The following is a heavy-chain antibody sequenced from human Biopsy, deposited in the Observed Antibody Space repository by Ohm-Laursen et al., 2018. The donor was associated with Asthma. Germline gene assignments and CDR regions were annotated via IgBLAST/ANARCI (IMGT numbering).Heavy chain of an antibody. Sequence: SLRLSCAASGFTFGAFWMSWGRQTPGKGLEWVATITGDGSQKFYADSVKGRFTISRDNAKNSLYLQMNSLGPEDTAVYYCARDMGAGPNQPPSGSGSSHLYGMDVWGQGTTATVSS. CDR2: ITGDGSQK. CDR1: GFTFGAFW. J-gene: IGHJ6*02. CDR3: ARDMGAGPNQPPSGSGSSHLYGMDV. D-gene: IGHD3-10*01. V-gene: IGHV3-7*03.